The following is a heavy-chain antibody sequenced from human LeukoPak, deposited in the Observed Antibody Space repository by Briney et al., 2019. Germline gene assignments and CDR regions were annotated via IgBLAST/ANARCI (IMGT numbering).Heavy chain of an antibody. J-gene: IGHJ4*02. CDR3: ARGVGFTFDY. Sequence: GGSLRLSCAASGFTFSSYAVHWVRQAPGKGLEWVAVISYDGSNKYYADSVKGRFTISRDNSKNTLYLQMNSLRAEDTAVYYCARGVGFTFDYWGQGTLVTVSS. CDR2: ISYDGSNK. D-gene: IGHD1-26*01. V-gene: IGHV3-30*01. CDR1: GFTFSSYA.